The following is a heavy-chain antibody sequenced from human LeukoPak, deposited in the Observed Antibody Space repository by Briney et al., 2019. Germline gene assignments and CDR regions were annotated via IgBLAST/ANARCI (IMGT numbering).Heavy chain of an antibody. CDR3: TRGGSSGPEGWFDP. V-gene: IGHV1-46*01. D-gene: IGHD6-19*01. Sequence: ASVKVSCKASGYTFTSYYMHWVRQAPGQGLEWMGIINPSGGSTSYAQKVQGRVTMTTDTSTSTAYMELRSLRSDDTAVYYCTRGGSSGPEGWFDPWAQGTLVTVSS. CDR2: INPSGGST. CDR1: GYTFTSYY. J-gene: IGHJ5*02.